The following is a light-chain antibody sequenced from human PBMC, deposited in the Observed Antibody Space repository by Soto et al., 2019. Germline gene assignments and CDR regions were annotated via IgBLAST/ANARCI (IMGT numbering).Light chain of an antibody. V-gene: IGKV3-20*01. Sequence: EIVLTQSPGTLSLSPGEGATLSCRASQSITTNSLAWYQQKPGQAPRLLIYGASNRATGVPDRVSASGSGTDFTLSFSRLEPEVFAMYYCQQYVTSPYTFGQGTKLAIK. CDR1: QSITTNS. CDR2: GAS. CDR3: QQYVTSPYT. J-gene: IGKJ2*01.